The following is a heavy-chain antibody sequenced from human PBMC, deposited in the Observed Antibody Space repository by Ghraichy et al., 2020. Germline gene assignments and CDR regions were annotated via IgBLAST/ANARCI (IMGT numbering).Heavy chain of an antibody. CDR3: ARPSDGYVRWFDP. J-gene: IGHJ5*02. V-gene: IGHV3-7*01. Sequence: GSLRLSCAASGFTFSNSWMTWVRQAPGKGLEWVANIKQDGSEKYYVDSVKGRFSISRDNAKSSLYLQMNSLRVDDTAVYYCARPSDGYVRWFDPWGQGTLVTVSS. CDR1: GFTFSNSW. CDR2: IKQDGSEK. D-gene: IGHD5-24*01.